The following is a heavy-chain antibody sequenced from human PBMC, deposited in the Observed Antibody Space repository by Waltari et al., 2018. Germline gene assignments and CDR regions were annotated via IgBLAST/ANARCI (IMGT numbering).Heavy chain of an antibody. CDR2: INHSGST. Sequence: QVQLQQWGAGLLQPSETLSLTCAVYGGYFSGSSWSWTRQPSGKGLEWIGEINHSGSTNYNTSLKSRVTISVDTSKNQFSLKLSSVTAADTAVYYCARSKKLGGATTKGCFDYWGQGTLVTVSS. J-gene: IGHJ4*02. D-gene: IGHD1-26*01. V-gene: IGHV4-34*01. CDR3: ARSKKLGGATTKGCFDY. CDR1: GGYFSGSS.